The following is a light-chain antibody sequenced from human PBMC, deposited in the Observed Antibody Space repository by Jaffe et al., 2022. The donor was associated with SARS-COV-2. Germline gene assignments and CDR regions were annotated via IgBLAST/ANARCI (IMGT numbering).Light chain of an antibody. CDR2: WAS. CDR3: QQYYSIPVT. J-gene: IGKJ4*01. CDR1: QSVLYSSNNKNY. V-gene: IGKV4-1*01. Sequence: DIVMTQSPDSLAVSLGERATINCESSQSVLYSSNNKNYLAWYQQKPGQPPKLLIYWASTRESGVPDRFSGSGSGTDFTLVISSLQAEDVALYYCQQYYSIPVTFGGGTKVEIK.